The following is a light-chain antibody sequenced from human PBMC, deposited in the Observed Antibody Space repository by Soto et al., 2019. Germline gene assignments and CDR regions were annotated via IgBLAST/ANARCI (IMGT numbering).Light chain of an antibody. Sequence: DMEMTQSPSSLSASVGDRVTITCRASQSISNYLNWYQHKPGKVPKLLIYAASSLQSGVPTRFSGSGAGTDFTITINSLQPEDFATYYCQQSYGTPLTFGGGTKIEIK. CDR2: AAS. J-gene: IGKJ4*01. V-gene: IGKV1-39*01. CDR1: QSISNY. CDR3: QQSYGTPLT.